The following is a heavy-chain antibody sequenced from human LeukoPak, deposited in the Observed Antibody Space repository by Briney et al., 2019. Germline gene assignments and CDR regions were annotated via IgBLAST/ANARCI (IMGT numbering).Heavy chain of an antibody. CDR3: ARFGPPTLVRGGGGPYYFDY. CDR1: GGTFISYA. V-gene: IGHV1-69*13. D-gene: IGHD3-10*01. J-gene: IGHJ4*02. CDR2: IIPIFGTA. Sequence: SVKVSCKASGGTFISYAISWVRQAPGQGLEWMGGIIPIFGTANYAQKFQGRVTITADESTSTAYMELSSLRSEDTAVYYCARFGPPTLVRGGGGPYYFDYWGQGTLVTVSS.